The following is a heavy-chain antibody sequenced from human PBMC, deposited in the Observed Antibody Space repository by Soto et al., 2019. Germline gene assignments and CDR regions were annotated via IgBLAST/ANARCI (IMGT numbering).Heavy chain of an antibody. CDR3: ARGAPNYFDSSGYYPFEY. J-gene: IGHJ4*02. D-gene: IGHD3-22*01. CDR2: IYDSGST. CDR1: GGSISSGDYY. Sequence: QVQLQESGPGLVKPSQTLSLNCIVSGGSISSGDYYWSWIRQSPGKGLEWIGYIYDSGSTYYNPSLKSRVTISVDTSKNQFSLKLNSVTAADTAVYYCARGAPNYFDSSGYYPFEYWGQGTLVTVSS. V-gene: IGHV4-30-4*01.